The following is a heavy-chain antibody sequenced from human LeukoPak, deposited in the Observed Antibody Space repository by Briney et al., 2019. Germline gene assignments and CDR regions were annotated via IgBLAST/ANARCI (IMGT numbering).Heavy chain of an antibody. J-gene: IGHJ3*02. CDR1: GGAISSYY. V-gene: IGHV4-4*07. CDR2: IYTSGST. Sequence: SETLSLTCTVSGGAISSYYWSWIRQPAGKGLEWIGRIYTSGSTNYNPSLKSRVTMSVDTSKNQFSLKLSSETAADTAVYYCARDPFGLWFGELYDAFDIWGQGTMVTVSS. CDR3: ARDPFGLWFGELYDAFDI. D-gene: IGHD3-10*01.